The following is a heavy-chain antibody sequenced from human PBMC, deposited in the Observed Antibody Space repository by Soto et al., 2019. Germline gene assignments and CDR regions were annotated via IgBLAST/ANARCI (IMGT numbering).Heavy chain of an antibody. CDR1: GFTFSSYA. V-gene: IGHV3-23*01. J-gene: IGHJ3*02. CDR2: ISGSGGST. CDR3: AREGHTSRDHDAFDI. D-gene: IGHD5-18*01. Sequence: GGSLRLSCAASGFTFSSYAMSWVRQAPGKGLEWVSAISGSGGSTYYADSVKGRFTISRDNSKNTLYLQMSSLRAKDTAVYYCAREGHTSRDHDAFDIWGQGTMVTVSS.